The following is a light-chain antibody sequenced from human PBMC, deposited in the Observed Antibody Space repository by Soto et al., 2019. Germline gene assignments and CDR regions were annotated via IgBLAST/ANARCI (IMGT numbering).Light chain of an antibody. V-gene: IGKV1-5*01. Sequence: DIQMTQSPSTLSASVGDTVTITCRASQSISSWLAWYQQKPGKAPKLLIFAASTLVRGVPSRFSGRGSGTEFTLTISSLQADDYATFYCQQSHTDWKFGQGTKVDIK. J-gene: IGKJ1*01. CDR2: AAS. CDR1: QSISSW. CDR3: QQSHTDWK.